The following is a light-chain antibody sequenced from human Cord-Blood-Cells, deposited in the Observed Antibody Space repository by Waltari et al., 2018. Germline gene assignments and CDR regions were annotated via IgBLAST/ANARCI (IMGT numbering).Light chain of an antibody. CDR1: KLGDKY. CDR2: QDS. Sequence: SYELTQPPSVSVSPGQTASITCSGDKLGDKYACWYQQKPGQSPVLVIYQDSKRPSGTPCLFSGSNSGNTATLTISGTQAMDEADYYCQAWDSSTVVCGGGTKLTVL. J-gene: IGLJ2*01. CDR3: QAWDSSTVV. V-gene: IGLV3-1*01.